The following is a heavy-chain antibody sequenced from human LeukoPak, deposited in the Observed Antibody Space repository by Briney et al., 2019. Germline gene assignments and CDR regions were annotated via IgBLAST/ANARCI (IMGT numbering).Heavy chain of an antibody. CDR1: GGSISSYY. V-gene: IGHV4-59*08. CDR3: ARRYCSGGTCYGDY. D-gene: IGHD2-15*01. Sequence: SETLSLTCTVSGGSISSYYWSWIRQPPGKGLEWIGYIYYSGSTNYNPSLKSRVTISVDTSRNQFSLKLSSVTAADTAVYYCARRYCSGGTCYGDYWGQGTLVTVSS. CDR2: IYYSGST. J-gene: IGHJ4*02.